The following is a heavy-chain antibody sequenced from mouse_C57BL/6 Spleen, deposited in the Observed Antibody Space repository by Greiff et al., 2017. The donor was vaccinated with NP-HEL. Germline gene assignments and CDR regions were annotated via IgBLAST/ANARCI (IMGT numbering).Heavy chain of an antibody. CDR2: IYPSDSET. CDR3: ARWGTTVVATRYFDV. J-gene: IGHJ1*03. CDR1: GYTFTSYW. Sequence: QVQLQQSGAELVRPGSSVKLSCKASGYTFTSYWMDWVKQRPGQGLEWIGNIYPSDSETHYNQKFKDKATLTVDKSSSTAYMQLSSLTSEDSAVYYCARWGTTVVATRYFDVWGTGTTVTVSS. D-gene: IGHD1-1*01. V-gene: IGHV1-61*01.